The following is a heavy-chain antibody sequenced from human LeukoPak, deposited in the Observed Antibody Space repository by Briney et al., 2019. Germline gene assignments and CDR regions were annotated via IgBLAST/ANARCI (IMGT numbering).Heavy chain of an antibody. Sequence: SQTLSLTCAISGDSVSSNSAAWNWIRQSPSRGLEWLGRTYYRSKWYNDYAVSVKSRITINPDTSKNQFSLQLNSVTPEDTAVYYCARGRAHYDYVWGSYRPHYYFDYWGQGTLVTVSS. J-gene: IGHJ4*02. V-gene: IGHV6-1*01. CDR3: ARGRAHYDYVWGSYRPHYYFDY. CDR2: TYYRSKWYN. D-gene: IGHD3-16*02. CDR1: GDSVSSNSAA.